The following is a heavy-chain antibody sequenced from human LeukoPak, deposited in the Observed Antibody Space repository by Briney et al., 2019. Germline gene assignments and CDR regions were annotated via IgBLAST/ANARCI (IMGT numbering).Heavy chain of an antibody. D-gene: IGHD1-1*01. CDR2: TYYRSKWYN. CDR3: AREGSEGYLLDY. J-gene: IGHJ4*02. V-gene: IGHV6-1*01. CDR1: GDSVSSSSAA. Sequence: SQTLSLTCAISGDSVSSSSAAWSWIRQSPSRGLEWLGRTYYRSKWYNDYAVSVKSRITISPDTSKNQFSLQLNSMTPEDTAVYYCAREGSEGYLLDYWGQGTLVTVSS.